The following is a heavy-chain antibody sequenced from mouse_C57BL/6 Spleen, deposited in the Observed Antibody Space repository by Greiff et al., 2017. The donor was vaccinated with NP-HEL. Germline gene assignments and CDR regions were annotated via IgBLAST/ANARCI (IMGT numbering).Heavy chain of an antibody. CDR2: ISSGGDYI. CDR1: GFTFSSYA. Sequence: EVKLMESGEGLVKPGGSLKLSCAASGFTFSSYAMSWVRQTPEKRLEWVAYISSGGDYIYYADTVKGRFTISRDNARNTLYLQMSSLKSEDTAMYYCTRVRAYYSNYEVFFAYWGQGTLVTVSA. CDR3: TRVRAYYSNYEVFFAY. J-gene: IGHJ3*01. V-gene: IGHV5-9-1*02. D-gene: IGHD2-5*01.